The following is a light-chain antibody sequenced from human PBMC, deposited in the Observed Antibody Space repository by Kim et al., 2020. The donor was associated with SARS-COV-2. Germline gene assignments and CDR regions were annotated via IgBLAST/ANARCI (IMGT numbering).Light chain of an antibody. V-gene: IGKV1-9*01. J-gene: IGKJ2*01. CDR1: QAINTY. Sequence: SAAVGDRVTITCRASQAINTYLAWYQHKPGRAPKLLIYDASTLKSGVPSRFSGSGSGTDFTLTVISLQPEDFATYYCQQLKSYPVTFGQGTKLEI. CDR2: DAS. CDR3: QQLKSYPVT.